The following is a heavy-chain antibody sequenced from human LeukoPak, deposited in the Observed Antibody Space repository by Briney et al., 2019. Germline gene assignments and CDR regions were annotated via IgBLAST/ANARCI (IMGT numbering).Heavy chain of an antibody. V-gene: IGHV1-2*02. J-gene: IGHJ4*02. D-gene: IGHD6-13*01. Sequence: ASVKVSCKASGYTFTGYYMHWVRQAPGQGLEWMGWINPNSGGTNYAQKFQGRVTMTRDTSISTAYMELSGLRSDDTAVYYCARDQGQQLAPFDYWGQGTLVTVSS. CDR2: INPNSGGT. CDR1: GYTFTGYY. CDR3: ARDQGQQLAPFDY.